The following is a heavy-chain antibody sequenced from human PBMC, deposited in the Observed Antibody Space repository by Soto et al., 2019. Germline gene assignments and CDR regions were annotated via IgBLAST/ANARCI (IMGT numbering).Heavy chain of an antibody. CDR1: GYTFSSYA. Sequence: SVKVSCKASGYTFSSYAISWVRQAPGQGLEWMGGIIPIFGTANYAQKFQGRVTITADESTSTAYMELSSLRSEDTAVYYCARPTRYYYDSSGQSAWFDPWGQGTLVTVSS. D-gene: IGHD3-22*01. CDR3: ARPTRYYYDSSGQSAWFDP. V-gene: IGHV1-69*13. CDR2: IIPIFGTA. J-gene: IGHJ5*02.